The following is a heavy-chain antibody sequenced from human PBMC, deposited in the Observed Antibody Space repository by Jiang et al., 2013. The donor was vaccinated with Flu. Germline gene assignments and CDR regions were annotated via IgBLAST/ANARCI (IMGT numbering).Heavy chain of an antibody. V-gene: IGHV5-10-1*01. D-gene: IGHD2-2*01. CDR3: ARHGGTCSSTSCYLDY. Sequence: GAEVKKPGESLRISCKGSGYSFTSYWISWVRQMPGKGLEWMGRIDPSDSYTNYSPSFQGHVTISADKSISTAYLQWXSLKASDTAMYYCARHGGTCSSTSCYLDYWGQGTLVTVSS. CDR2: IDPSDSYT. CDR1: GYSFTSYW. J-gene: IGHJ4*02.